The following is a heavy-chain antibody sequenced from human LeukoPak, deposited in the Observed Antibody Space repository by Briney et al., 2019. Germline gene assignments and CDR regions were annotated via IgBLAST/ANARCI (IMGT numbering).Heavy chain of an antibody. CDR3: ARAGYCSSTSCRSWFDP. CDR2: MNPNSGNT. D-gene: IGHD2-2*01. J-gene: IGHJ5*02. CDR1: GYTFTSYD. Sequence: ASVKVSCKASGYTFTSYDIKWVRKATGQGLEWMVWMNPNSGNTGYAQKFQGRVTITTDTSISTAYMELSSLRSEDTAVYYCARAGYCSSTSCRSWFDPWGQGTLVTVSS. V-gene: IGHV1-8*01.